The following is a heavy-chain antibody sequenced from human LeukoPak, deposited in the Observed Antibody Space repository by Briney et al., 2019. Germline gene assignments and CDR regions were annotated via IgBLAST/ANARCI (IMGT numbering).Heavy chain of an antibody. J-gene: IGHJ3*02. CDR3: ARSYAPHDAFDI. CDR1: GGTFSGYA. D-gene: IGHD1-26*01. V-gene: IGHV1-69*13. CDR2: VIPIFGTA. Sequence: SVTVSFTASGGTFSGYAISWVRQAPGQGLEWMGGVIPIFGTANYAQKFQGRVTITADESTSTAYMELSSLRSEDTAVYYCARSYAPHDAFDIWGQGTMVTVSS.